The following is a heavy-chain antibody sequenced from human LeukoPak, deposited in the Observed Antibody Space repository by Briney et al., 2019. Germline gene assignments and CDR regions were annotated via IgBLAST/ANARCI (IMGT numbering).Heavy chain of an antibody. V-gene: IGHV3-30-3*01. CDR1: GFTFSSYA. CDR2: ISYDGSNK. Sequence: GGSLRLSCAASGFTFSSYAMHWVRQAPGKGLEWVAVISYDGSNKYCADSVKGRFTISRDNSKNTLYLQMNSLRAEDTAVYYCARESPPVYYFDYWGQGTLVTVSS. J-gene: IGHJ4*02. CDR3: ARESPPVYYFDY.